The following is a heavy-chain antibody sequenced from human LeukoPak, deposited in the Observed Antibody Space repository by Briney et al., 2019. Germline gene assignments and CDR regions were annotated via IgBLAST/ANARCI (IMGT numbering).Heavy chain of an antibody. D-gene: IGHD3-9*01. J-gene: IGHJ6*03. CDR2: IRYDGSNK. CDR1: GLTFSSYG. CDR3: ASDILTGHYYYYMDV. V-gene: IGHV3-30*02. Sequence: PGGSLRLSCAASGLTFSSYGMHWVRQAPGKGLEWVAFIRYDGSNKYYADSVKGRFTISRDNSKNTLYLQMNSLRAEDTAVYYCASDILTGHYYYYMDVWGKGTTVTVSS.